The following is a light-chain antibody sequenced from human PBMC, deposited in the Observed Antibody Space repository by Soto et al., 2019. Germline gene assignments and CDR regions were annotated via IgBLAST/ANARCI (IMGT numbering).Light chain of an antibody. V-gene: IGKV3-15*01. CDR2: GAS. J-gene: IGKJ1*01. CDR1: QSVSSN. CDR3: QHYNNWPRT. Sequence: EIAMTQSPATLSVSPGERATLSCRASQSVSSNLAWYQQKPRQAPRLLIYGASTRATGIPARFSGSGSGTEFTLTISSLQSEDFAVYYCQHYNNWPRTFGQGTKVEI.